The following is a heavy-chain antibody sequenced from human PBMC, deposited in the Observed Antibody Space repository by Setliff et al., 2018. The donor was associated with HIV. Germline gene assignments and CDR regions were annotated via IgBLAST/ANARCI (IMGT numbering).Heavy chain of an antibody. CDR1: GDSITNDDSY. D-gene: IGHD3-10*01. J-gene: IGHJ4*02. V-gene: IGHV4-39*07. CDR2: IHYNGRT. CDR3: ATSPAGEILGSRPFYFDY. Sequence: PSETLSLTCTGSGDSITNDDSYWGWIRQPAGKGLEWIAIIHYNGRTYYDPSLKSRVTIFVDTSKTQFYLKLRSVTAADTAVYYCATSPAGEILGSRPFYFDYWGQGTLVTVSS.